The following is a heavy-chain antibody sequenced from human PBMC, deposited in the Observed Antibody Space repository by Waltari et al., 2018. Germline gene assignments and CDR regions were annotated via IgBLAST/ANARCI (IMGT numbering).Heavy chain of an antibody. CDR1: GFTFSSYA. Sequence: VQVLESGGGLVQPGGSLRLSCAASGFTFSSYAMTWVRQAPGKGLEWVAVIPGDGGSTYYADSVKGRFTISRDNSKNTVYLQMNSLRAEDTAIYYCAKDRQGVWDYWGQGTLVTVSS. J-gene: IGHJ4*02. D-gene: IGHD2-8*01. CDR3: AKDRQGVWDY. V-gene: IGHV3-23*01. CDR2: IPGDGGST.